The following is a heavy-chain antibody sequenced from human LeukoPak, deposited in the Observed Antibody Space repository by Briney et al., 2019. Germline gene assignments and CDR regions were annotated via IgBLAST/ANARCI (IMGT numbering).Heavy chain of an antibody. CDR2: ISFDGSQK. J-gene: IGHJ5*02. Sequence: GGSLRLTCAASGFTCSNYGMHWVRQHPGRGLEGVALISFDGSQKYYADSVEGRFTISRDNSKRTVYLQMNSLRVEDAAVYYCSKDLTSDFGGDLDPWGQGTLVTVSS. CDR3: SKDLTSDFGGDLDP. V-gene: IGHV3-30*02. CDR1: GFTCSNYG. D-gene: IGHD3-10*01.